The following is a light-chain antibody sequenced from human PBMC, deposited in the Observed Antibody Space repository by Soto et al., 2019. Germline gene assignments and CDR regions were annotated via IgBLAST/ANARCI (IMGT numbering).Light chain of an antibody. CDR1: QGISSW. V-gene: IGKV1-12*01. CDR3: QQANSFPWT. CDR2: VAS. Sequence: DIQMTQSPSSVSASVGDRVTITCRASQGISSWLAWYQHRPGKAPRLLIYVASSLQSGVLSRFSGSGSGTDFTLTISSLQPEDFATYYCQQANSFPWTFGQGTKVEIK. J-gene: IGKJ1*01.